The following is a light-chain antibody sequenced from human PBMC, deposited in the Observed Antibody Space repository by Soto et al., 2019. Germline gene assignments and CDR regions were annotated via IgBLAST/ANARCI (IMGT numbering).Light chain of an antibody. J-gene: IGKJ1*01. CDR3: HQRSNWWT. V-gene: IGKV3D-20*02. CDR2: GAS. Sequence: EIVLTQSPGTLSLSPGERATLSCRASQSVRSNFLAWYQQKPGQAPRLLIYGASNRATGIPDRFSGSGSGTDFTLTITSLEPEDSAVYYCHQRSNWWTFGQGTKVDIK. CDR1: QSVRSNF.